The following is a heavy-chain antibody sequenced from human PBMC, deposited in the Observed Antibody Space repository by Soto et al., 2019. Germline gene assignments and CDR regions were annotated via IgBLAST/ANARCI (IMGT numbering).Heavy chain of an antibody. CDR2: IRPSGVNT. Sequence: QVQLVQSGAEVKKPGASVKVSCKASEYTFTNYNVHWLRQAPGQWLEWMGIIRPSGVNTGYARRFQGRVTLTRDRSTSTVYMELTSLTSDDTGVYYCAREPKESFYFDFWGQGTLVTVSS. J-gene: IGHJ4*02. CDR3: AREPKESFYFDF. CDR1: EYTFTNYN. V-gene: IGHV1-46*01.